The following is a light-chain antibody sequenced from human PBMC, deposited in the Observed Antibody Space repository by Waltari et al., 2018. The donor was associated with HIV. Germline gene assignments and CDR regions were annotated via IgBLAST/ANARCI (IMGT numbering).Light chain of an antibody. V-gene: IGLV7-46*01. J-gene: IGLJ2*01. CDR2: YTN. CDR3: LLSEAGARPVV. CDR1: TGAVTIGHH. Sequence: QAVVTQEPSLTVSPGGPVTLTCGSSTGAVTIGHHPSWFQQKSGQAPRTLIYYTNNKHSTTPARFSGAFLVDKAALTRSSAQPADEADYFCLLSEAGARPVVFGGGTNLTVL.